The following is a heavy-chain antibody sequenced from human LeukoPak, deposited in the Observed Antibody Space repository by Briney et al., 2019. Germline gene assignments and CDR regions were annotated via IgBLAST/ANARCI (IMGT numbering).Heavy chain of an antibody. CDR2: INAGNGNT. Sequence: GASVKVSCKASGYTFTSYAMHWVRQAPGQRLEWMGWINAGNGNTKYSQEFQGRVTMTTDTSTSTAYMELRSLRSDDTAVYYCARGYDYETYYYYYMDVWGKGTTVTVSS. V-gene: IGHV1-3*01. CDR3: ARGYDYETYYYYYMDV. J-gene: IGHJ6*03. D-gene: IGHD5-12*01. CDR1: GYTFTSYA.